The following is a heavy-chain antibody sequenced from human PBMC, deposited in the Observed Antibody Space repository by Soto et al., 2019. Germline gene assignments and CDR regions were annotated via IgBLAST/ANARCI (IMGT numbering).Heavy chain of an antibody. J-gene: IGHJ4*02. Sequence: GGSLRLSCAASGFTFSSYGMHWVRQAPGKGLEWVAVISYDGSNKYYADSVKGRFTISRDNSKNTLYLRMNSLRAEDTAVYYCAKDIFYDSSGPLDYWGQGTLVTVSS. CDR3: AKDIFYDSSGPLDY. V-gene: IGHV3-30*18. CDR2: ISYDGSNK. D-gene: IGHD3-22*01. CDR1: GFTFSSYG.